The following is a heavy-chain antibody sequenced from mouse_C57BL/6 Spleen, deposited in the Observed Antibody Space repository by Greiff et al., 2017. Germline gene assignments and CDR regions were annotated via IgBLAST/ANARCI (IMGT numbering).Heavy chain of an antibody. CDR2: INPNNGGT. V-gene: IGHV1-26*01. J-gene: IGHJ3*01. CDR3: ARDGSSYEGFAY. Sequence: VQLQQSGPELVKPGASVKISCKASGYTFTDYYMNWVKQSHGKSLEWIGDINPNNGGTSYNQKFKGKATLTVDKSSSTAYMELRSLTSEDSAVYYCARDGSSYEGFAYWGQGTLVTVSA. CDR1: GYTFTDYY. D-gene: IGHD1-1*01.